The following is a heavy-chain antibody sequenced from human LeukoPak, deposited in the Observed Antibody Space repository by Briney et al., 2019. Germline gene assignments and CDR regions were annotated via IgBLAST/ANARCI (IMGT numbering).Heavy chain of an antibody. V-gene: IGHV3-11*04. D-gene: IGHD3-3*01. J-gene: IGHJ4*02. CDR2: ISSSGSTI. Sequence: GGSLRLSCAASGFTFSDYYMSWIRQAPGKGLEWVSYISSSGSTIYYADSVKGRFTISRDNAKNSLYLQMNSLRAEDTAVYYCARDLRYDFWSGYPYYFDYWGQGTLVTVSS. CDR3: ARDLRYDFWSGYPYYFDY. CDR1: GFTFSDYY.